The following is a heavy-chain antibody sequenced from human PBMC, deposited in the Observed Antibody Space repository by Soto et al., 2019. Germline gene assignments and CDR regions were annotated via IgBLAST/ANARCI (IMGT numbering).Heavy chain of an antibody. J-gene: IGHJ3*02. CDR2: INAGNGNT. V-gene: IGHV1-3*01. Sequence: ASVKVSCKASGYTFTSYAMHWVRQAPGQRLEWMGWINAGNGNTKYSQKFQGRVTITRDTSASTAYMELSSLRSEDTAVYYCARPKDILTGSSRLDAFDIWGQGTMVTVSS. CDR3: ARPKDILTGSSRLDAFDI. D-gene: IGHD3-9*01. CDR1: GYTFTSYA.